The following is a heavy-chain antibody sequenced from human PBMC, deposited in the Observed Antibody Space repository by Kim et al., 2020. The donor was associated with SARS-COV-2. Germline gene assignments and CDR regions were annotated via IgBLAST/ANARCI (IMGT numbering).Heavy chain of an antibody. Sequence: YAGSVKGRFIVSRENSKNMVYLQMNGLRAEDTAMYYCTREGGGHTFDIWGQGTMVTVSS. J-gene: IGHJ3*02. D-gene: IGHD3-16*01. CDR3: TREGGGHTFDI. V-gene: IGHV3-33*01.